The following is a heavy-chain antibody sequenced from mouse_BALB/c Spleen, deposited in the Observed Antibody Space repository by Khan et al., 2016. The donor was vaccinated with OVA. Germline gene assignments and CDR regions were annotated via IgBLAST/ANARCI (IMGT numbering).Heavy chain of an antibody. J-gene: IGHJ1*01. CDR3: ARYGNYCYFDV. CDR1: GYTFSNYW. D-gene: IGHD2-1*01. Sequence: QVQLKQSGAELMKPGASVKISCKATGYTFSNYWIEWVKQRPGHGLEWIGEILTGNGSINYNEKFKDKATFTADTSSNIAYMQLSSLTSEDSAVYYCARYGNYCYFDVWGAGTTVTVSS. CDR2: ILTGNGSI. V-gene: IGHV1-9*01.